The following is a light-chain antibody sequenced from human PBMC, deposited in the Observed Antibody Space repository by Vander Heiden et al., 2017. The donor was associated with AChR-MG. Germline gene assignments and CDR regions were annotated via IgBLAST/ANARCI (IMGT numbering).Light chain of an antibody. CDR1: SHDAGAYNY. CDR2: DVN. CDR3: CSFTRRSLFV. V-gene: IGLV2-14*03. J-gene: IGLJ1*01. Sequence: QSALTQPASLSGSPGQSITISCIGTSHDAGAYNYVSWYQQHPGKAPKLIFYDVNNRPSGVSARFSGSKSGNTASLTISGLQADDEADYYCCSFTRRSLFVFGTGTQVTVL.